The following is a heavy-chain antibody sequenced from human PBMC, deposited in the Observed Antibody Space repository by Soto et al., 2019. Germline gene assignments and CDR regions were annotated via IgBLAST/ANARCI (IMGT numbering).Heavy chain of an antibody. CDR1: GDSFSSYW. CDR3: ARSKRGAYSSGWYSLSGYYNYGIDV. Sequence: GESLKISCKGSGDSFSSYWIGWVRQMPGKGLEWMGIIYPGDSDTKYSPSVQGQVTISADRSISTAYLQWTSLKASDTAMYYCARSKRGAYSSGWYSLSGYYNYGIDVWGQGTKVTVSS. J-gene: IGHJ6*02. D-gene: IGHD6-19*01. V-gene: IGHV5-51*01. CDR2: IYPGDSDT.